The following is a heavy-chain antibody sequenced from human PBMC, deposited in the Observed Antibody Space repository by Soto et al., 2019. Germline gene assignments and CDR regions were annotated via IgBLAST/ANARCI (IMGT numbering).Heavy chain of an antibody. Sequence: GASVKVSCKASGYTFTSYDINWVRQATGQGLEWMGWMNPNSGNTGYAQKFQGRVTMTRNTSISTAYMELSSLRSEDTAVYYCASGGEAAAGIDYWGQGTLVTVSS. J-gene: IGHJ4*02. CDR3: ASGGEAAAGIDY. CDR1: GYTFTSYD. D-gene: IGHD6-13*01. CDR2: MNPNSGNT. V-gene: IGHV1-8*01.